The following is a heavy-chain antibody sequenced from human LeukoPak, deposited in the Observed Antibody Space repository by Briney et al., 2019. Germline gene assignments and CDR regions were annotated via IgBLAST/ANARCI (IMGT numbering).Heavy chain of an antibody. V-gene: IGHV3-30*18. CDR2: ISYDGSNK. CDR3: AKGVGTIFGVVIKQLFDY. CDR1: GFTFSSYG. Sequence: PGGSLRLSRVVSGFTFSSYGMHWVRQAPGKGLEWVAVISYDGSNKYYADSVKGRFTISRDNSKNTLYLQMNSLRAEDTAVYYCAKGVGTIFGVVIKQLFDYWGQGTLVTVSS. D-gene: IGHD3-3*01. J-gene: IGHJ4*02.